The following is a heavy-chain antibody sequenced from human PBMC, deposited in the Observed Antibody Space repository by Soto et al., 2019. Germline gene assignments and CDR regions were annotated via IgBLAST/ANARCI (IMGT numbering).Heavy chain of an antibody. J-gene: IGHJ5*02. CDR2: ISAYNGNT. D-gene: IGHD3-3*01. CDR1: GYTFTSYG. Sequence: ASVKVSCKASGYTFTSYGISWVRQAPGQGLEWMGWISAYNGNTNYAQKLQGRVTMTTDTSTSTAYMELRSLRSDDTAVYYCARDSQRIRFLEWLSWLHPWGQGTIVTVYS. CDR3: ARDSQRIRFLEWLSWLHP. V-gene: IGHV1-18*04.